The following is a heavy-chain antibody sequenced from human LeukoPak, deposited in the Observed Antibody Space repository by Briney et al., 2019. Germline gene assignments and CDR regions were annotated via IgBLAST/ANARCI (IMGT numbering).Heavy chain of an antibody. J-gene: IGHJ4*02. CDR3: ARASYCSGGSCYSGY. V-gene: IGHV3-48*02. CDR2: ISSSSSAI. D-gene: IGHD2-15*01. CDR1: GFTFSSHS. Sequence: PGGSLRLSCAASGFTFSSHSMNWVRQAPGKGLEWVSYISSSSSAIYYADSVKGRFTISRDNAKNSLYLQMNSLRDEDTAVYYCARASYCSGGSCYSGYWGQGTLVTVSS.